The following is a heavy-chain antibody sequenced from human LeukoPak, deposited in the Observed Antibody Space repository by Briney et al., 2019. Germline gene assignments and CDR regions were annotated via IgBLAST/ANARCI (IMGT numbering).Heavy chain of an antibody. CDR3: ARDLYSSSWYYYYGMDV. D-gene: IGHD6-13*01. J-gene: IGHJ6*02. V-gene: IGHV4-59*12. CDR2: IYYSGNT. CDR1: GGSISPYY. Sequence: TSETLSLTCIVSGGSISPYYWTWIRQPPGKGLEWIGNIYYSGNTNYNPSLKSRVTISVDTSKSQFSLKLSSVTAADTAVYYCARDLYSSSWYYYYGMDVWGQGTRVTVSS.